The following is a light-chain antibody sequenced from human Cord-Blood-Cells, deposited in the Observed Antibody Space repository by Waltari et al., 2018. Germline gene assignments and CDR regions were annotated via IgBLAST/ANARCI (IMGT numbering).Light chain of an antibody. CDR1: QSISSY. Sequence: DIQMTQSPSSLSASVGDRVTITCLASQSISSYLNWYQQKPGKAPKLLIYAASSLQSGVPSRCSGSGSGTDFTLTISSLQPEDFATYYCQQSYSTPITFGQGTRLEIK. J-gene: IGKJ5*01. V-gene: IGKV1-39*01. CDR3: QQSYSTPIT. CDR2: AAS.